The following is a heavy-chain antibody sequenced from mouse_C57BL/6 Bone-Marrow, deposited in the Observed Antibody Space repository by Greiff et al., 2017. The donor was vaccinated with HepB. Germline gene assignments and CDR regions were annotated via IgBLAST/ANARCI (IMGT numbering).Heavy chain of an antibody. V-gene: IGHV5-4*03. CDR3: ARVPLPYYFDY. Sequence: DVKLVESGGGLVKPGGSLKLSCAASGFTFSSYAMSWVRQTPEKRLEWVATISDGGSYTYYPDNVKGRFTISRDNAKNNLYLQMSQLTSEDTAISYCARVPLPYYFDYWGQGTTLTVSS. CDR2: ISDGGSYT. CDR1: GFTFSSYA. J-gene: IGHJ2*01.